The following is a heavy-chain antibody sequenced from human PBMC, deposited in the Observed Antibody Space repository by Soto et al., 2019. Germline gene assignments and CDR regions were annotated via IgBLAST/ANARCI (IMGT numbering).Heavy chain of an antibody. CDR3: ARVSVDLRAFDI. CDR2: INPTDGRT. D-gene: IGHD6-19*01. CDR1: GYSFSNYY. V-gene: IGHV1-46*01. J-gene: IGHJ3*02. Sequence: QVQLVQSGAEVKKPGASVKVSCKASGYSFSNYYIHWVRQAPGQGLEWMAIINPTDGRTTYAQKFQGRVTVTRDTSTSTVYMDLSSLRSDDTAVYYCARVSVDLRAFDIWGRGTMVTVSS.